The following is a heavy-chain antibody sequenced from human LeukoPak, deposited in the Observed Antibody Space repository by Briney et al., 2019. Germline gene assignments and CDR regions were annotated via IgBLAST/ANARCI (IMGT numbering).Heavy chain of an antibody. Sequence: GGSLRLSCAASGFTFSSYAMSWVRQAPGKGLEWVSAISGSGGSTYYADSVKGRFTISRDNSKNTLYLQMNSLRAEDTAVYYGAKAPDIVVVPARFDYWGQGTLVTVSS. CDR2: ISGSGGST. CDR1: GFTFSSYA. J-gene: IGHJ4*02. V-gene: IGHV3-23*01. CDR3: AKAPDIVVVPARFDY. D-gene: IGHD2-2*01.